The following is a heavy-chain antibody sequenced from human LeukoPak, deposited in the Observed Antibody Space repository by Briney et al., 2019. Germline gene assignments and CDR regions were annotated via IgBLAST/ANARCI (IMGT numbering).Heavy chain of an antibody. CDR3: ARRNYCSGGSCYPTAWFDP. V-gene: IGHV4-39*01. D-gene: IGHD2-15*01. CDR1: VGSLSSSSDY. CDR2: IYYSGST. Sequence: KSSETLSLTCTVSVGSLSSSSDYWGWVRQPPGKGLEWLGCIYYSGSTYYNPSLTSRVPLSVDTSKHQDSLKLSSVTAAGTAVYYCARRNYCSGGSCYPTAWFDPWGQGTLVTVSS. J-gene: IGHJ5*02.